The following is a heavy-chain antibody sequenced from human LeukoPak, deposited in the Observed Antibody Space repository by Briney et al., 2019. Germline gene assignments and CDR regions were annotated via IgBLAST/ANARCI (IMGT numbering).Heavy chain of an antibody. D-gene: IGHD1-7*01. CDR1: GDSVSSNSVA. V-gene: IGHV6-1*01. CDR3: ARGTNSTFDI. J-gene: IGHJ3*02. Sequence: SQTLSLTCAISGDSVSSNSVARKWSRHSPSRGLEWLGRAYSRSRGGRDYAISVRSRINIDTDTSRNQFSRQLSSVTPEDTAVYYCARGTNSTFDIRGQGTMVPVSS. CDR2: AYSRSRGGR.